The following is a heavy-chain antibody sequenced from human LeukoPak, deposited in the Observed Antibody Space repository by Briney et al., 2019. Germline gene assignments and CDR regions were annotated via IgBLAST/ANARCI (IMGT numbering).Heavy chain of an antibody. Sequence: GESLKIPCKGARYSFTNSWISWVRQMPGTRQEGLGRIDPSYSYTNYSPSFQGHVTMSADKSTSTVYLQWSSLKASDTAMYYCTRSLTTTVTTWFDPWGQGTLVTASS. CDR2: IDPSYSYT. V-gene: IGHV5-10-1*01. D-gene: IGHD4-17*01. CDR3: TRSLTTTVTTWFDP. J-gene: IGHJ5*02. CDR1: RYSFTNSW.